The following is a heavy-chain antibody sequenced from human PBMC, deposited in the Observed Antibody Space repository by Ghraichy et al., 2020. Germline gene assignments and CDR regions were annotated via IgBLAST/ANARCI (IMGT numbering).Heavy chain of an antibody. CDR1: GFSLSTSGMR. Sequence: SGPTLVKPTQTLTLTCTFSGFSLSTSGMRVSWIRQPPGKALEWLARIDWDDDKFYSTSLKTRLTISKDTSKNQVVLTMTNMDPVDTATYYCARTPRRDGYHHDAFDIWGQGTMVTVSS. J-gene: IGHJ3*02. CDR2: IDWDDDK. D-gene: IGHD5-24*01. V-gene: IGHV2-70*04. CDR3: ARTPRRDGYHHDAFDI.